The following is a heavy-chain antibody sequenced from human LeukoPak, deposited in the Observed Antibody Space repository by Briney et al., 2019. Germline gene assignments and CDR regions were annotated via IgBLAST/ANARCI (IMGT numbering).Heavy chain of an antibody. D-gene: IGHD2-15*01. CDR2: INPNSGGT. J-gene: IGHJ5*02. V-gene: IGHV1-2*02. CDR3: ARVELCSGGSCYRNWFDP. Sequence: VASVKVSCKASGYTFTGYYMHWVRQAPGQGLEWMGWINPNSGGTNYAQKFQGRVTMTRDTSISTAYMELSRLRSDDTAVYYCARVELCSGGSCYRNWFDPWGQGTLVTVSS. CDR1: GYTFTGYY.